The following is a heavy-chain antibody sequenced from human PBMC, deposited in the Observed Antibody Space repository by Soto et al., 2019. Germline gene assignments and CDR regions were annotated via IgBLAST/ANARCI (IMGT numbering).Heavy chain of an antibody. V-gene: IGHV3-21*01. D-gene: IGHD6-13*01. Sequence: GGFLRLSCAASGFTFRSFTMNWVRQAPGKGLEWVSTISSNSAYIYYTDALRGRFTISRDNAKNSLHLQMNSLRAEDTAVDYCTRDASRGSSARGWFDPWGPGTLVTVSS. J-gene: IGHJ5*02. CDR1: GFTFRSFT. CDR3: TRDASRGSSARGWFDP. CDR2: ISSNSAYI.